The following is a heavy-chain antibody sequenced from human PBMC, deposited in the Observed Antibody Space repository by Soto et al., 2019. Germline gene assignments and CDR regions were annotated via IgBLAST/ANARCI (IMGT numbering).Heavy chain of an antibody. J-gene: IGHJ4*02. Sequence: PSETLSLTCIVSGGSITSYHWSWIRQFPGKGLEWIAYTSYTGNTNYNPSLNRRATISLDTSKNQFTLTLISATAADTATYYCARQENPLARYGGDFDYWGQGTQVTVSS. D-gene: IGHD5-18*01. CDR2: TSYTGNT. V-gene: IGHV4-59*01. CDR1: GGSITSYH. CDR3: ARQENPLARYGGDFDY.